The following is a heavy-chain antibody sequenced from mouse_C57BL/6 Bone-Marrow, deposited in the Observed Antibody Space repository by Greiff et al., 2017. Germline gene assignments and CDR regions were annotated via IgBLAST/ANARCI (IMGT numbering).Heavy chain of an antibody. CDR2: IDPENGDT. J-gene: IGHJ2*01. CDR1: GFNIKDDS. Sequence: EVQLQQSGAELVRPGASVKLSCTASGFNIKDDSMHWVKQRPEQGLEWIGWIDPENGDTEYASKFQGKATITADTSSNTAYLQLSSLTSEDTAVYYCTTFGYEDYWGQGTTLTVSS. V-gene: IGHV14-4*01. D-gene: IGHD2-2*01. CDR3: TTFGYEDY.